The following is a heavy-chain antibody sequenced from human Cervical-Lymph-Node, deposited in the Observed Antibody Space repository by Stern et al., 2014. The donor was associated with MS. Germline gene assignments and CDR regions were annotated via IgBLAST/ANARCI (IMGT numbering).Heavy chain of an antibody. V-gene: IGHV3-33*01. Sequence: VHLVESGGGVVQPGRSLRLSCAASGFMFSSYGMHWVRQAPGKGLEWVATIWYTGTNKDYADSVKGRFTISRDNSKDTLYLQMNSLRAEDTAMYFCASITAAGIAGLDYWGQGTLVIVSS. CDR1: GFMFSSYG. D-gene: IGHD6-13*01. CDR2: IWYTGTNK. J-gene: IGHJ4*02. CDR3: ASITAAGIAGLDY.